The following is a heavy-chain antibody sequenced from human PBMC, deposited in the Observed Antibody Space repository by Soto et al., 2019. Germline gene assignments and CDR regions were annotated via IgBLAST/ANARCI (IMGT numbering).Heavy chain of an antibody. CDR2: IYHSGST. CDR3: ARSPENYDSSGYYPYYFDY. Sequence: LSLTCAVSGYSISSGYYWGWIRQPPGKGLEWIGSIYHSGSTYYNPSLKSRVTISVDTSKNQFSLKLSSVTAADTAVYYCARSPENYDSSGYYPYYFDYWGQGTLVTVSS. D-gene: IGHD3-22*01. CDR1: GYSISSGYY. V-gene: IGHV4-38-2*01. J-gene: IGHJ4*02.